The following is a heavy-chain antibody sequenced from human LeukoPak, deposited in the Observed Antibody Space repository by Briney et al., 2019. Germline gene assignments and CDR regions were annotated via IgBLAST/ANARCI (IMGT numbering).Heavy chain of an antibody. CDR2: IKQDGSEK. CDR1: RFTFSSYW. D-gene: IGHD6-13*01. J-gene: IGHJ4*02. V-gene: IGHV3-7*01. Sequence: GGSLRLSCAGSRFTFSSYWMSWVRQAPGKGLEWVANIKQDGSEKYYVDSVKGRFTISRDNAKKSLYLQMNSLRAEDTAVYYCARGDSSSWYPGYWGQGTLVTVSS. CDR3: ARGDSSSWYPGY.